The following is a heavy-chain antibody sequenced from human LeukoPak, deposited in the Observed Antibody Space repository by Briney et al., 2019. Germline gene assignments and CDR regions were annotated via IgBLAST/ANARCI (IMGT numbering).Heavy chain of an antibody. D-gene: IGHD5-18*01. Sequence: GRSLRLSYAATGFTFSSYAMPWVRQAPGKGLEWVAVISHDGHNIYYADSVKGRFTISRDNSKYMVYLQMNSLRAEDTAVYYCVRVDGYSYGYLDYWGQGTLVTVSS. CDR3: VRVDGYSYGYLDY. CDR1: GFTFSSYA. CDR2: ISHDGHNI. V-gene: IGHV3-30*04. J-gene: IGHJ4*02.